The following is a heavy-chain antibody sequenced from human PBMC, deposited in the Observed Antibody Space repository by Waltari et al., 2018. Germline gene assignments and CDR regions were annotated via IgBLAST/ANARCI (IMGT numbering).Heavy chain of an antibody. CDR2: ISGSGGST. Sequence: EVQLLESGGGLVQPGGSLRLSCAASGFTFSSYAMSWVRQAPGRGLGWVSAISGSGGSTYYADTVKGRFTISRDNSKNTLYLQMNSLRAEDTAVYYCAKPPMTGGWYYFDYWGQGTLVTVSS. D-gene: IGHD6-19*01. CDR1: GFTFSSYA. CDR3: AKPPMTGGWYYFDY. J-gene: IGHJ4*02. V-gene: IGHV3-23*01.